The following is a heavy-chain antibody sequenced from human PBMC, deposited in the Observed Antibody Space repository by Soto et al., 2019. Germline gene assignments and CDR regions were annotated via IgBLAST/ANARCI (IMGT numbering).Heavy chain of an antibody. CDR2: ISSSSSTI. J-gene: IGHJ4*02. Sequence: PGGSLRLSCAASGFTFSSYSMNWVRQAPGKGLEWVSYISSSSSTIYYADSVKGRFTISRDNAKNSLYLQMNSLRDEDTAVYYCARARGYSYGRSYYFDYWGQGTLVTVSS. CDR1: GFTFSSYS. CDR3: ARARGYSYGRSYYFDY. D-gene: IGHD5-18*01. V-gene: IGHV3-48*02.